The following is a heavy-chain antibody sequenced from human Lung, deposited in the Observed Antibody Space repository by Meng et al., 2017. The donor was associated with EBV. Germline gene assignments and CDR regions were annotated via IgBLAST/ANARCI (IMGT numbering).Heavy chain of an antibody. Sequence: VQLQGVGPGLLKPSGTRSRTCAGCGGSSSSSNGWSWVRQPPGKGLEWIGEIYHSGSTNYNPSLKSRVTISVDKSKNQFSLKLSSVTAADTAVYYCASNFWSGYMGYWGQGTLVTVSS. CDR2: IYHSGST. V-gene: IGHV4-4*02. CDR3: ASNFWSGYMGY. D-gene: IGHD3-3*01. CDR1: GGSSSSSNG. J-gene: IGHJ4*02.